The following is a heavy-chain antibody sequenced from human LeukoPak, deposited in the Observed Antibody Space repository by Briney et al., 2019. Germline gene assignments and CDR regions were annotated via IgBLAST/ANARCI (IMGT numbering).Heavy chain of an antibody. CDR2: ISSSSTII. V-gene: IGHV3-48*02. J-gene: IGHJ4*02. D-gene: IGHD6-19*01. CDR1: GFTFSHYS. CDR3: ARWFTSGRGFFDY. Sequence: PGGSLRLSCAASGFTFSHYSMNWVRQAPGKGLEWVSYISSSSTIIYYADSVKGRFTISRDNAKNSLYLQMNSLRDEDTAVYYCARWFTSGRGFFDYWARESWSPSPQ.